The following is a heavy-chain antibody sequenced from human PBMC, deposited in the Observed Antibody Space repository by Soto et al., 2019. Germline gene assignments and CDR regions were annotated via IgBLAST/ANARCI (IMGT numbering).Heavy chain of an antibody. D-gene: IGHD5-18*01. CDR1: GGTFSTYA. V-gene: IGHV1-69*12. CDR3: ASGIQLWLRRINNGYSG. J-gene: IGHJ4*02. Sequence: QVQLVQSGAEVNKPESSVKVSCKAPGGTFSTYAISWVRQAPGQGLEWMGGIIPMFGTANYAQRFQDRVTITAAESTNTVYMELSSLRSADTAVYFCASGIQLWLRRINNGYSGWGQGTLVTVSS. CDR2: IIPMFGTA.